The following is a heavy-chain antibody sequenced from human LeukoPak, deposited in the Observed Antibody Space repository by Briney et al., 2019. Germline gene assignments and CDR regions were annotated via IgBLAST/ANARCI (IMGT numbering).Heavy chain of an antibody. CDR1: GGSISSSSYY. CDR2: ISGSGVST. D-gene: IGHD2-2*01. V-gene: IGHV3-23*01. Sequence: ETLSLTCPVSGGSISSSSYYWGWIRQPPGKGLEWVLTISGSGVSTYYADSVKGRFTISRDNSKNTLYLQMNSLRAEDTAVYYCARDGGRNKWVVSAVYYMDVWGKGTTVTVSS. CDR3: ARDGGRNKWVVSAVYYMDV. J-gene: IGHJ6*03.